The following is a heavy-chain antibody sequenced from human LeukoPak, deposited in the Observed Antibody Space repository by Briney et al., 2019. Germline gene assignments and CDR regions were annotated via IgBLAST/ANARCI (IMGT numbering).Heavy chain of an antibody. J-gene: IGHJ4*02. CDR1: ADSINSIYC. Sequence: SETLSLTCSVSADSINSIYCWGWIRQPPGKGLEWIGTICHTGRTYYNPSLKSRVTISVDTSKNQFSLKLSSVTAADTAVYYCATTYYYDSSGYYYRYWGQGTLVTVSS. V-gene: IGHV4-38-2*01. CDR3: ATTYYYDSSGYYYRY. D-gene: IGHD3-22*01. CDR2: ICHTGRT.